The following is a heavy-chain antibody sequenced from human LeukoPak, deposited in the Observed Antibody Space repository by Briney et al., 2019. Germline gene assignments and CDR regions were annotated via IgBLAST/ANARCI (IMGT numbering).Heavy chain of an antibody. D-gene: IGHD1-26*01. CDR1: GGSISGSSYY. V-gene: IGHV4-39*07. J-gene: IGHJ3*02. CDR2: IYYSGST. Sequence: SETLSLTCTVSGGSISGSSYYWGWIRQPPGKGLEWIGSIYYSGSTYYNPSLKSRVTISVDTSKNQFSLKLSSVTAADTAVYYCARGLYSGSYPDAFDIWGQGTMVTVSS. CDR3: ARGLYSGSYPDAFDI.